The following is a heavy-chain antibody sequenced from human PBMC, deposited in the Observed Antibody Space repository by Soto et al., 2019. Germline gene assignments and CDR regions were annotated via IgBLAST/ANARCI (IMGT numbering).Heavy chain of an antibody. CDR3: ARVRYTLVRGVETSLWFDP. CDR2: INPSGGGT. V-gene: IGHV1-46*01. D-gene: IGHD3-10*01. CDR1: GYTFTSHY. Sequence: ASVKVSCKASGYTFTSHYMHWVRQAPGQGLEWMGIINPSGGGTSYAQKFQGRVTMTRDTSTSTVYMELSSLRSEDTARYYCARVRYTLVRGVETSLWFDPWGQGTLVTVSS. J-gene: IGHJ5*02.